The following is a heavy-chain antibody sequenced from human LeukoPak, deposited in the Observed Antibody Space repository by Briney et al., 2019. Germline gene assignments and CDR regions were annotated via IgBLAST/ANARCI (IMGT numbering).Heavy chain of an antibody. CDR3: ARKGWSSDL. J-gene: IGHJ2*01. V-gene: IGHV3-30*03. CDR1: GFTFSSYG. CDR2: ISYDGSNK. Sequence: GGSLRLSCAASGFTFSSYGMHWVRQAPGKGLEWVAVISYDGSNKYYADSVKGRFSIYRDNSKNTLYLQMNSLRAEDTAVYYCARKGWSSDLWGRGTLVSVSS.